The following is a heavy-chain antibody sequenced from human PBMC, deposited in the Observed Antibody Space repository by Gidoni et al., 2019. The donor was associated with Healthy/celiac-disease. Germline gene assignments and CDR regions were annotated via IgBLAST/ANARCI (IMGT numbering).Heavy chain of an antibody. CDR1: GGSISSGGYY. D-gene: IGHD5-18*01. Sequence: QVQLQESGPGLVKPSQTLSLTCTVSGGSISSGGYYWSWIRQHPGKGLAWMGYIYYSGSTHYNPYLKRRVTISVDTSKNQFSLKLTSVTVADTAVYYCANLQQNWFDPWGQGTLVTVSS. CDR2: IYYSGST. CDR3: ANLQQNWFDP. V-gene: IGHV4-31*03. J-gene: IGHJ5*02.